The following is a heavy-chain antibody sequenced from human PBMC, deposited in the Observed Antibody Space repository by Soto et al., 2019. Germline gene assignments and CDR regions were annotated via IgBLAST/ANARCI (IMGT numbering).Heavy chain of an antibody. J-gene: IGHJ4*02. V-gene: IGHV1-69*08. D-gene: IGHD5-12*01. CDR1: GGTFSRYT. CDR3: ARDLDSGYDWIDGY. Sequence: QVQLVQSGAEVKKPGSSVKVSCEASGGTFSRYTISWVRQAPGQGLEWMGRIVPLVDITNYAQKFQGRVTITADKSASTVYMELRGLRSEDTAIYYCARDLDSGYDWIDGYWGQGTLVTVSS. CDR2: IVPLVDIT.